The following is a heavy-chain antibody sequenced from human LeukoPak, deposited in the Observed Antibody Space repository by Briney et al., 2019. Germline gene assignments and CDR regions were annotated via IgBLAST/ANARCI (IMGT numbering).Heavy chain of an antibody. Sequence: GGSLRLSCAASGFTFSSYSMNWVRQAPGKGLEWVSSITRSSYIYYADSVKGRFTISRDNAKNSLYLQMNSLRVEDTAVYYCAKGKTYYYDSSGYYNYWGQGTLVTASS. CDR1: GFTFSSYS. CDR2: ITRSSYI. J-gene: IGHJ4*02. CDR3: AKGKTYYYDSSGYYNY. D-gene: IGHD3-22*01. V-gene: IGHV3-21*01.